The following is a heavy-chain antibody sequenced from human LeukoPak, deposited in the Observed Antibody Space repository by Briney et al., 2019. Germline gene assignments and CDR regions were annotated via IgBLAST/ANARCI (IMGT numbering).Heavy chain of an antibody. CDR1: GFTFSSYG. CDR3: ATEYDSSGYPNY. V-gene: IGHV3-33*01. J-gene: IGHJ4*02. D-gene: IGHD3-22*01. Sequence: PGGSLRLSCAASGFTFSSYGMHWVRQAPGKGLEWVAVIWYDGSNKYYADSVKGRFTISRDNSKNTLYLQMNSLRAEDTAVYYCATEYDSSGYPNYWGQGTLVTVSS. CDR2: IWYDGSNK.